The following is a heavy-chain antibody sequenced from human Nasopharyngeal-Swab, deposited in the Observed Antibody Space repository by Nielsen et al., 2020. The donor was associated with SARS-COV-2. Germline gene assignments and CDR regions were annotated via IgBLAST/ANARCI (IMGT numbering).Heavy chain of an antibody. Sequence: TLSLTCGVHNGSFIGYYWTWIRQPPGKGLEWIGEINHAGTTNYTPSLKSRVTMSVDTSKNQFSLKVNSVTAAGTAVYYCARRHRSCGGGACPIDYWGQGALVTVSS. CDR3: ARRHRSCGGGACPIDY. D-gene: IGHD2-21*02. V-gene: IGHV4-34*01. CDR2: INHAGTT. CDR1: NGSFIGYY. J-gene: IGHJ4*02.